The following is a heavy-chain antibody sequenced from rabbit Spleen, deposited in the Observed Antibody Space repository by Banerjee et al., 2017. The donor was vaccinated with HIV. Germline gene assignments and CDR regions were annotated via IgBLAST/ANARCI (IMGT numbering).Heavy chain of an antibody. Sequence: QSLEESGGGLVKPGASLKLTCKASGFSFNSGYDMCWVRQAPGKGLEWISCIGAGSSGSTYSATWAKGRFTISKTSSTTVTLQMTSLTAADTATYFCARDLVAVIGWNFSLWGPGTLVTVS. CDR2: IGAGSSGST. D-gene: IGHD1-1*01. CDR3: ARDLVAVIGWNFSL. J-gene: IGHJ4*01. V-gene: IGHV1S40*01. CDR1: GFSFNSGYD.